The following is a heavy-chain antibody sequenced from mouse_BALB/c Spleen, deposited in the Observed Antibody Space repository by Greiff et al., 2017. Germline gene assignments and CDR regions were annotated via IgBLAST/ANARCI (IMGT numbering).Heavy chain of an antibody. J-gene: IGHJ2*01. CDR3: ARGGGEHGSSLDY. CDR2: ISSGGST. D-gene: IGHD1-1*01. CDR1: GFTFSSYA. V-gene: IGHV5-6-5*01. Sequence: DVMLVESGGGLVKPGGSLKISCAASGFTFSSYAMSWVRQTPEKRLEWVASISSGGSTYYPDSVKGRFTISRDNAKNILYLQMSSLRSEDAAMYYYARGGGEHGSSLDYWGQGTTLTVSS.